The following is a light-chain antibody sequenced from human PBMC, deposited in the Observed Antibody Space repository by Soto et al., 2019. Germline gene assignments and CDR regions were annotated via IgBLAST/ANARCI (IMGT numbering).Light chain of an antibody. Sequence: NFMLTQPHAVSESPGKTVIISCTRSSGAIGSNYVQWYHQRPGSAPTPVISKDDQRPSGVPDRFSASIDSSSNSASLSISGLKTEDEGDYYCQSYRGSDRIFGGGTKLTVL. CDR2: KDD. J-gene: IGLJ2*01. CDR1: SGAIGSNY. CDR3: QSYRGSDRI. V-gene: IGLV6-57*04.